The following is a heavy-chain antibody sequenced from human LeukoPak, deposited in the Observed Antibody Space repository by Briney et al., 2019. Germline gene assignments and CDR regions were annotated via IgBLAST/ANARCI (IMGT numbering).Heavy chain of an antibody. J-gene: IGHJ4*02. V-gene: IGHV3-23*01. CDR3: ASAVVRAREIH. D-gene: IGHD3-10*01. CDR2: ISGSGAST. CDR1: GFTFNNYA. Sequence: GGSLRLSCAASGFTFNNYAMSWVRQAPGKGLEWVSAISGSGASTYYADSLRGRFTISRDTSTNTMYVQMNSLRAEDTAVYYCASAVVRAREIHWGQGTLVTVSS.